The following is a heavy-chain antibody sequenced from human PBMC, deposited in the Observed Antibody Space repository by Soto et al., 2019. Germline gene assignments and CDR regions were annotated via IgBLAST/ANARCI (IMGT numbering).Heavy chain of an antibody. V-gene: IGHV3-23*01. CDR1: GFNVHMCA. Sequence: GGSPRLASAATGFNVHMCAMTWVRRAEGKGLEWVSAISDIGDRTFYADAVRGRFSVSRDNSKNTLYLQMNSLRAEDTAVYYCAKDYSSVWSRGIDFWGQGTLVTVSS. CDR2: ISDIGDRT. CDR3: AKDYSSVWSRGIDF. D-gene: IGHD6-19*01. J-gene: IGHJ4*02.